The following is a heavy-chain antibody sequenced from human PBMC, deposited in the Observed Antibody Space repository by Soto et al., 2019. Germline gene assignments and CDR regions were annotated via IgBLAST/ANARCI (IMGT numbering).Heavy chain of an antibody. J-gene: IGHJ4*02. CDR2: ISYGGTDT. D-gene: IGHD6-13*01. V-gene: IGHV3-30-3*01. Sequence: QVQLVESGGGVVQPGNSLRLSCAASGFTFSSYSMHWVRQAPGKGLEWVAVISYGGTDTYYADSVKGRFIISRDNSKNTLHLQMNSLRAEDTDVYYCARDGLVAAGRFDFDYWGKGALVTVSS. CDR1: GFTFSSYS. CDR3: ARDGLVAAGRFDFDY.